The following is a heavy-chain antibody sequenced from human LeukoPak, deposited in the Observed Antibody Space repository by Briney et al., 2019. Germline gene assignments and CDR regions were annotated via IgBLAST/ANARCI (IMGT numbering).Heavy chain of an antibody. CDR1: GFTFSSYA. D-gene: IGHD6-19*01. V-gene: IGHV3-23*01. CDR3: ASSGWANWFDP. Sequence: GGSLRLSCAASGFTFSSYAMSWVRQAPGKGLEWVSAISGSGGRTYYADSVKGRFTISRDNSKNTLYLQMNSLRAEDTAVYYCASSGWANWFDPWGQGTLVTVSS. J-gene: IGHJ5*02. CDR2: ISGSGGRT.